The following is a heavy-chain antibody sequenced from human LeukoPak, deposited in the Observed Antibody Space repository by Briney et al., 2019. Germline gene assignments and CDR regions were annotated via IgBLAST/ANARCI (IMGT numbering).Heavy chain of an antibody. J-gene: IGHJ3*02. CDR2: IYSGGST. CDR3: ARAGGTYYGIAFDI. D-gene: IGHD1-26*01. Sequence: GGSLRLSCAASGFTVSNNYMSWVRQAPGKGLEWVSVIYSGGSTHYADSVKGRFTISRDNSKNTLYLQMNSLRAEDTAVYYCARAGGTYYGIAFDIWGQGTMVTVSS. V-gene: IGHV3-66*01. CDR1: GFTVSNNY.